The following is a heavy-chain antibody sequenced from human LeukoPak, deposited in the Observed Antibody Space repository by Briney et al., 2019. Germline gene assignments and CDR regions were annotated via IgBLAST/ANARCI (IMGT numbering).Heavy chain of an antibody. CDR2: INPSGGST. CDR3: ARAAGSGREIDY. J-gene: IGHJ4*02. D-gene: IGHD5-24*01. Sequence: GASVKVSCKASGYTFTSYYMHWVRQAPGQGLEWMGIINPSGGSTIYAQKFQGRVTTTRDTSISTAYMELSRLRSDDTAVYYCARAAGSGREIDYWGQGTLVTVSS. V-gene: IGHV1-46*01. CDR1: GYTFTSYY.